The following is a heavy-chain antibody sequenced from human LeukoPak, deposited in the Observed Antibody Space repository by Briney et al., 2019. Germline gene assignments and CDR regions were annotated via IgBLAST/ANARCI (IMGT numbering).Heavy chain of an antibody. Sequence: SETLSLTCAVYGGSFSGYYWSWIRRPPGKGLEWIGEINHSGSTNYNPSLKSRVTISVDTSKNQFSLKLSSVTAADTAVYYCARGRYCSSTSCANGRRGYFQHRGQGTLVTVSS. CDR2: INHSGST. CDR3: ARGRYCSSTSCANGRRGYFQH. V-gene: IGHV4-34*01. J-gene: IGHJ1*01. D-gene: IGHD2-2*01. CDR1: GGSFSGYY.